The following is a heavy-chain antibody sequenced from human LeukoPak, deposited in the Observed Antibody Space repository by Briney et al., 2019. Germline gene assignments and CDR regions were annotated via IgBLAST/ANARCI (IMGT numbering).Heavy chain of an antibody. CDR2: INSGGTT. CDR1: GFTVSSNY. D-gene: IGHD3-22*01. V-gene: IGHV3-53*01. CDR3: AKELSGYYHAFDI. Sequence: GGSLRLSCAASGFTVSSNYMSWVRQAPGEGLEWVTVINSGGTTYYADSVKGRFTISRDNSKNTLYLQMNSLRAEDTAVYYCAKELSGYYHAFDIWGQGTMVTVSS. J-gene: IGHJ3*02.